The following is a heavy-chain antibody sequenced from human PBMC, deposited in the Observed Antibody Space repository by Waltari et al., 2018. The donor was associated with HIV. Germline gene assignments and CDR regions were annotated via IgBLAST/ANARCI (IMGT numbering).Heavy chain of an antibody. CDR1: TAYFDTSS. V-gene: IGHV4-34*01. D-gene: IGHD1-1*01. CDR3: VRGPNWQLGGLDV. CDR2: VNYDGRP. J-gene: IGHJ6*02. Sequence: HVHLEQSGACLVKPSETLSVTCAVYTAYFDTSSWIWVRQAPGKGVEWIGEVNYDGRPFYNPSLQSRASAFLDASKRQVSLRLTSATAADTAVYFCVRGPNWQLGGLDVWGRGTTVIVSS.